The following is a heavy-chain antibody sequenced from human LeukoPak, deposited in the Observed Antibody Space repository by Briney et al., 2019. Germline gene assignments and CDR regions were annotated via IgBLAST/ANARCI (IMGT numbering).Heavy chain of an antibody. CDR2: IYYSGTT. Sequence: TSSETLSLTCTVSGGSISNYYWSWIWQSPGKGLEWIGYIYYSGTTNSNPSLKSRVTISVDTSKNQFSLQLRSVTAADTAVYYCAREDPQTTVPEGMDVWGQGTTVIVSS. J-gene: IGHJ6*02. CDR1: GGSISNYY. V-gene: IGHV4-59*01. CDR3: AREDPQTTVPEGMDV. D-gene: IGHD4-17*01.